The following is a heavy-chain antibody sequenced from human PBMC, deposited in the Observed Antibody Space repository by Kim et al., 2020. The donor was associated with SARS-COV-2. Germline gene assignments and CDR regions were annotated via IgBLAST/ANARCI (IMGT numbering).Heavy chain of an antibody. V-gene: IGHV4-59*13. CDR2: LYYTGRT. Sequence: SETLSLTCTVSGGSISSYYWNWIRQSPGKGLEWIGYLYYTGRTNYNPALKSRVTISVDTSKNQLSLKLTSVSAADTAVYYCARAGNIYGSDAFDVWGQG. CDR3: ARAGNIYGSDAFDV. J-gene: IGHJ3*01. CDR1: GGSISSYY. D-gene: IGHD5-18*01.